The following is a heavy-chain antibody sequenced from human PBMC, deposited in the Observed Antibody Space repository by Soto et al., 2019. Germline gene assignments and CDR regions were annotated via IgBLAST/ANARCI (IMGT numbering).Heavy chain of an antibody. J-gene: IGHJ5*02. V-gene: IGHV3-23*01. CDR3: AKGDSGSYHPYNWFEP. D-gene: IGHD1-26*01. CDR2: ISGSGGST. Sequence: PGGSLRLSCAASGFTFSSYAMSWVRQAPGKGLEWVSAISGSGGSTYYADSVKGRFTISRDNSKNTLYLQMNSLRAEDTAVYYYAKGDSGSYHPYNWFEPWGQGTLVTVSS. CDR1: GFTFSSYA.